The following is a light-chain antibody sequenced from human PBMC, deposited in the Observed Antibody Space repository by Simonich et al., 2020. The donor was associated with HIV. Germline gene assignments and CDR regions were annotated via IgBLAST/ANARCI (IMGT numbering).Light chain of an antibody. CDR3: SSYAGSNNLV. V-gene: IGLV2-8*01. CDR2: EVS. CDR1: RSDVGGYNY. Sequence: QSALTQPPSASGSPGQSVTISCTGTRSDVGGYNYVSWYQQPPGNAPNLMIYEVSKRPSGVPYRFSGSKSGNTASLTGSGLQAEDEADYYCSSYAGSNNLVFGGGTKLTVL. J-gene: IGLJ2*01.